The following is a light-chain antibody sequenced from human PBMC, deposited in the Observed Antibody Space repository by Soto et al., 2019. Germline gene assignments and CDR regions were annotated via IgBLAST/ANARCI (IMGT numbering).Light chain of an antibody. V-gene: IGKV1-12*01. CDR1: QGISNW. Sequence: DIQMTQSPSSVSASVGDRVSITCRASQGISNWLAWYQQKPGRAPKLLIYTGSSLQSGVPSRFSGTGSGTDFTLTISSLQPEAVATYYCQQANSFPLTVGGGTKMEIK. CDR3: QQANSFPLT. CDR2: TGS. J-gene: IGKJ4*01.